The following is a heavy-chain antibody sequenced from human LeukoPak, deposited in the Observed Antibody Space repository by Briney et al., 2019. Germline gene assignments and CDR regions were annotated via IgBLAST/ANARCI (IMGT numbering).Heavy chain of an antibody. J-gene: IGHJ4*02. CDR3: ARTMVRGVSFDY. Sequence: GGSLRLSCAASGFIFSSYGMHWVRQAPGKGLEWVSVVYSGGSTYYADSAKGRFTISRDNSKNTLYLQMNSLRAEDTAVYYCARTMVRGVSFDYWGQGTLVTVSS. V-gene: IGHV3-NL1*01. CDR2: VYSGGST. D-gene: IGHD3-10*01. CDR1: GFIFSSYG.